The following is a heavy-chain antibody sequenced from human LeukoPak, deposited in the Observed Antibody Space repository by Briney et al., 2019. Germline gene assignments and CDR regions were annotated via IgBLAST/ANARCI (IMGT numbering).Heavy chain of an antibody. V-gene: IGHV1-8*01. J-gene: IGHJ5*02. CDR2: MNPNSGNT. Sequence: ASVKVSCKASGYTFTSYDINWVRQATGQGLEWMGWMNPNSGNTGYAQKFQGRVTMTRNTSISTAYMELSSLRSEDTAVYYCARVGSYAIREYNWFDPWGQGTLVTVSS. D-gene: IGHD2-8*01. CDR3: ARVGSYAIREYNWFDP. CDR1: GYTFTSYD.